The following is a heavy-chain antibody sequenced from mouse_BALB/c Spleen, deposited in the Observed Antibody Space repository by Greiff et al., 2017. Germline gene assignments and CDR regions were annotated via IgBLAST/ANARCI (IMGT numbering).Heavy chain of an antibody. CDR2: ISSGGST. V-gene: IGHV5-6-5*01. J-gene: IGHJ2*01. Sequence: EVKVEESGGGLVKPGGSLKLSCAASGFTFSSYAMSWVRQTPEKRLEWVASISSGGSTYYPDSVKGRFTISSDNARNILYLQMSSLRSEDTAMYYCARGDYYGSSPCYFDYWGQGTTLTVSS. D-gene: IGHD1-1*01. CDR1: GFTFSSYA. CDR3: ARGDYYGSSPCYFDY.